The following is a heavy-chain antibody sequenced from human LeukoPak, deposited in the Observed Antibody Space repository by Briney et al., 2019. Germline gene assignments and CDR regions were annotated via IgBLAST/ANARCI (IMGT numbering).Heavy chain of an antibody. CDR3: ARDYVWGSSSDY. Sequence: GESLRLSCAASGFIFRDYYMSWIRQAPGKGLEWVSYISHSSSTIHYADSVRGRFTISRDNAKNSLYLQMNSLRVEDTAVYFCARDYVWGSSSDYWGQGTLVSVSS. J-gene: IGHJ4*02. CDR2: ISHSSSTI. D-gene: IGHD3-16*01. V-gene: IGHV3-11*04. CDR1: GFIFRDYY.